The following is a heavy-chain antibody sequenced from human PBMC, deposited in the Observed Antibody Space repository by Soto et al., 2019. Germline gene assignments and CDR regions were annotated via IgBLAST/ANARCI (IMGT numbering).Heavy chain of an antibody. CDR3: AKDINGVTIFGVVIPYRYYGMDV. D-gene: IGHD3-3*01. V-gene: IGHV3-30*18. CDR2: ISYDGSDK. J-gene: IGHJ6*02. Sequence: GGSLRLSCAASGFTFSSYGMHCVRQAPGKGLEWVAVISYDGSDKYYADSVKGRFTISRDNSKNTLYLQMNSLRAEDTAVYYCAKDINGVTIFGVVIPYRYYGMDVWGQGTTVTVSS. CDR1: GFTFSSYG.